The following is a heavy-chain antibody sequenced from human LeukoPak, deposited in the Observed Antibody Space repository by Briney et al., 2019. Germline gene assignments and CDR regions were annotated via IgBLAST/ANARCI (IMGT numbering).Heavy chain of an antibody. CDR1: GFTFSSYS. Sequence: GGSPRLSCAASGFTFSSYSMNWVRQAPGTGLEWVSSISSSSSNIYYADSVKGRFTISRDKAKNSLYLQMNSLRAKVTAVYYCAKEREKWELLTSWYFDHWGHGTLVTVSS. D-gene: IGHD1-26*01. CDR3: AKEREKWELLTSWYFDH. CDR2: ISSSSSNI. V-gene: IGHV3-21*01. J-gene: IGHJ2*01.